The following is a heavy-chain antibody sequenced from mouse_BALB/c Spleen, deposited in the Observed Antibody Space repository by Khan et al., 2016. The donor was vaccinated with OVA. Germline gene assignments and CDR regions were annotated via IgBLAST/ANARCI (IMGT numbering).Heavy chain of an antibody. CDR1: GFNITDYY. J-gene: IGHJ3*01. CDR3: TRSRYAACLAY. Sequence: VQLQQSGAELVRPGALVKLSCKASGFNITDYYMHWVKQRPEQGLEWIGWNDPDHGETVYDPKFQGQATITAATSSNTAYLQLSSLTAAYTAVDYCTRSRYAACLAYWGQGTPVTVS. CDR2: NDPDHGET. D-gene: IGHD2-10*02. V-gene: IGHV14-1*02.